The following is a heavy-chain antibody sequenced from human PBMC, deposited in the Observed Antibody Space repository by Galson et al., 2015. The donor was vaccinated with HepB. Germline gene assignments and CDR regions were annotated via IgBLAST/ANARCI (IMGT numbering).Heavy chain of an antibody. V-gene: IGHV3-7*03. CDR2: IKQDGSEK. CDR3: ARIRWGKAVLRFLEWLSYHDY. CDR1: GFTFSSYW. D-gene: IGHD3-3*01. Sequence: SLRLSCAASGFTFSSYWMSWVRQAPGKGLEWVANIKQDGSEKYYVDSVKGRFTISRDNAKNSLYLQMNSLRAEDTAVYYCARIRWGKAVLRFLEWLSYHDYWGQGTLVTVSS. J-gene: IGHJ4*02.